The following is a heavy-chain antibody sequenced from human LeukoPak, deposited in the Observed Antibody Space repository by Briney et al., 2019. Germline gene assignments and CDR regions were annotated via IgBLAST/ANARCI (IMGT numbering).Heavy chain of an antibody. CDR1: GFNVTTTH. CDR2: IYSGGGT. V-gene: IGHV3-53*01. J-gene: IGHJ4*02. D-gene: IGHD1-14*01. Sequence: GGSLRLSCAVSGFNVTTTHMTWVRQAPGKGLEWVSFIYSGGGTDYAESVKGRITISRDNSKNALYLQMNSLRVEDTAMFYCARPPYNWGQGTLVTVSS. CDR3: ARPPYN.